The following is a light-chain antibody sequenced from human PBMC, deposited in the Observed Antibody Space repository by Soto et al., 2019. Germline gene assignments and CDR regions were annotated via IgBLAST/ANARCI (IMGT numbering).Light chain of an antibody. CDR2: AAS. CDR3: LQYNTYPWT. Sequence: DIPMTQSPSSLSASVGDRVTITCRASQGIRNXXXWYQQKPAKAPERLIYAASSLQSGVPSRFSXXGXGXEXXLTISSLQAEDFATYYCLQYNTYPWTFGQGTKVEIK. J-gene: IGKJ1*01. V-gene: IGKV1-17*01. CDR1: QGIRNX.